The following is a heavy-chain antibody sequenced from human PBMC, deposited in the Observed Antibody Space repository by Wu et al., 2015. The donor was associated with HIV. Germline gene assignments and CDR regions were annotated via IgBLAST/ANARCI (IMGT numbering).Heavy chain of an antibody. CDR1: GYTFTSYD. J-gene: IGHJ5*02. CDR3: ARGLLRSITMIVVANWFDP. CDR2: MNPNSGNT. D-gene: IGHD3-22*01. V-gene: IGHV1-8*01. Sequence: QVQLVQSGAEVKKPGASVKVSCKASGYTFTSYDINWVRQATGQGLEWMGWMNPNSGNTGYAQKFQGRVTMTRNTSISTAYMELSSLRSEDTAVYYCARGLLRSITMIVVANWFDPWGQGTLVTVSS.